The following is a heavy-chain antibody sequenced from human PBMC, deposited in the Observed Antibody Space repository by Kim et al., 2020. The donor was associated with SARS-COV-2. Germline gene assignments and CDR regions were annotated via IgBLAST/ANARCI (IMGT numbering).Heavy chain of an antibody. CDR2: ISYDGSSK. Sequence: GGSLRLSCAASGFTFSSYAMHWVRQAPGKGLEWVAVISYDGSSKYYADSVKGRFTISRDNSKNTLYLQMNSLRAEDTAVYYCARDMAYYDILTGYYYGMDVWGQGTTVTVSS. D-gene: IGHD3-9*01. CDR3: ARDMAYYDILTGYYYGMDV. CDR1: GFTFSSYA. J-gene: IGHJ6*02. V-gene: IGHV3-30*04.